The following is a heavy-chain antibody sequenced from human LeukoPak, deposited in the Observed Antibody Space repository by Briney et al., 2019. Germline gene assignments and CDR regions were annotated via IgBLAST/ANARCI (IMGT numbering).Heavy chain of an antibody. CDR3: ARADGFQAFGFDY. V-gene: IGHV1-69*05. CDR2: IIPIFGTA. Sequence: ASVKVSCKASGGTFSSYAISWVRQAPGQGLEWMGGIIPIFGTANYAQKFQGRVTITTDESTSTAYMELSSLRSEDTAVYYCARADGFQAFGFDYWGQGTLVTVSS. J-gene: IGHJ4*02. D-gene: IGHD3-10*01. CDR1: GGTFSSYA.